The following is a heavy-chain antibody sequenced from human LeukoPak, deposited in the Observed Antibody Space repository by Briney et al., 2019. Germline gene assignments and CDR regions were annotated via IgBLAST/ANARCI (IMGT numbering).Heavy chain of an antibody. J-gene: IGHJ4*02. Sequence: GGALRLSCAASGFTFYSYGMHWGRQAPGKGLEWVAIISYNGRNNYYADSVKGRFTISRDNSKNTLYLQVSSLRTEDTAVYFCAKDNRGYFDFWGQGTLVTVSS. CDR1: GFTFYSYG. V-gene: IGHV3-30*18. D-gene: IGHD3-16*01. CDR2: ISYNGRNN. CDR3: AKDNRGYFDF.